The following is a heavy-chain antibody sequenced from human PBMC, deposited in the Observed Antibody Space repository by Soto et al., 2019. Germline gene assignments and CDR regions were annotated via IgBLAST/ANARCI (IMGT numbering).Heavy chain of an antibody. D-gene: IGHD3-3*01. Sequence: EVQLLESGGGLVQPGGSLRLSCAASGFTFSSYAMSWVRQAPGKGLEWVSAISGSGGSTYYDDSAKGRFTISRDTSKNTLDLPMNRLRAEDTAVYYCAISSTRLTTTRFLEWLLYVDAFDIWGQGTMVTVSS. CDR2: ISGSGGST. V-gene: IGHV3-23*01. J-gene: IGHJ3*02. CDR1: GFTFSSYA. CDR3: AISSTRLTTTRFLEWLLYVDAFDI.